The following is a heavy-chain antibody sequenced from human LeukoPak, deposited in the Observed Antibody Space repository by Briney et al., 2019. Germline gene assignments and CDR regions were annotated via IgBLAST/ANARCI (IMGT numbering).Heavy chain of an antibody. CDR2: ISAYNGNT. V-gene: IGHV1-18*01. Sequence: GSSVKVSCKASGYTFTSYGISWVRQAPGQGLERMGWISAYNGNTNYAQKLQGRVTITTDTSTSTAYMELRSLRSDDTAVYYCWRDDFWSGLGYYYYYMDVWGKGTTVTVSS. CDR3: WRDDFWSGLGYYYYYMDV. D-gene: IGHD3-3*01. J-gene: IGHJ6*03. CDR1: GYTFTSYG.